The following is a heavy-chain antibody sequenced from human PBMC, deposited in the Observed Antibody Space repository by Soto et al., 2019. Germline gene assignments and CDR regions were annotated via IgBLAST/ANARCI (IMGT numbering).Heavy chain of an antibody. J-gene: IGHJ6*02. Sequence: ASVKVSCKASGGTFSNYAFSWVRQAPGQGLEWMGWISTYNGDTNYAQTFQGRVTMTTDTSTSTVHMEVRSLRSDDTAVYYCAREGVAPYYYYGMDVWGQGTPVTVSS. CDR2: ISTYNGDT. CDR1: GGTFSNYA. D-gene: IGHD5-12*01. CDR3: AREGVAPYYYYGMDV. V-gene: IGHV1-18*01.